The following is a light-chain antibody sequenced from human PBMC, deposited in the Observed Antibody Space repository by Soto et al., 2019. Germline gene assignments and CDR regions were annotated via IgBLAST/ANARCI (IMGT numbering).Light chain of an antibody. CDR2: AAS. J-gene: IGKJ3*01. CDR3: QQSYSTPFT. Sequence: DIQMTQYPSSLSASVGDRVTITCRASQSISSYLNWYQQKPGKAPKLLIYAASRLQSGVPSKFSGSGSGTDFTLTISSLQPEDFATYFCQQSYSTPFTFGPGTKVDIK. CDR1: QSISSY. V-gene: IGKV1-39*01.